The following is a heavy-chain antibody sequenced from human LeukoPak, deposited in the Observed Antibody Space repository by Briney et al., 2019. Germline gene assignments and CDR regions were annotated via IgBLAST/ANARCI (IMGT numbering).Heavy chain of an antibody. CDR2: IYYSGST. V-gene: IGHV4-39*07. CDR1: GGSISSISYY. D-gene: IGHD3-22*01. CDR3: ARIRITMIVVVIDY. Sequence: SETLSLTCTVSGGSISSISYYWGWIRQPPGKGLEWIGSIYYSGSTYYNPSLKSRVTISVDTSKNQFSLKLSSVTAADTAVYYCARIRITMIVVVIDYWGQGTLVTVSS. J-gene: IGHJ4*02.